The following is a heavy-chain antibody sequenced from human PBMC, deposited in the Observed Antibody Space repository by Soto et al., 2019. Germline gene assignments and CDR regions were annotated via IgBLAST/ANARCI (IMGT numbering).Heavy chain of an antibody. CDR2: ISYDGSKK. Sequence: QVQLGESGGGVVQPGRSLRLSCEASGFTFSDYGIHWVRQAPGKGLDWVAVISYDGSKKYYADSVKGRFTISRDNSKNSLYLQMNSLRDEDTAVYYCAKASVEFTTSPTFDHWGQGALVTVSS. J-gene: IGHJ4*02. CDR1: GFTFSDYG. CDR3: AKASVEFTTSPTFDH. V-gene: IGHV3-30*18. D-gene: IGHD1-26*01.